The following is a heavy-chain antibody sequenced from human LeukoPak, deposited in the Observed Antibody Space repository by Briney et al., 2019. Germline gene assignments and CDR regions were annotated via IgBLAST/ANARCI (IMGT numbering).Heavy chain of an antibody. D-gene: IGHD3-22*01. J-gene: IGHJ4*02. CDR3: ARGMVVITPSYFDY. CDR1: GFTFSSFS. Sequence: GGSLRLSCAASGFTFSSFSMNWVRQAPGKGLEWISYISSSSSTIYYADSVKGRFTISRDNAKNSLYLQMNSLRAEDTAVYYCARGMVVITPSYFDYWGQGTLVTVSS. CDR2: ISSSSSTI. V-gene: IGHV3-48*04.